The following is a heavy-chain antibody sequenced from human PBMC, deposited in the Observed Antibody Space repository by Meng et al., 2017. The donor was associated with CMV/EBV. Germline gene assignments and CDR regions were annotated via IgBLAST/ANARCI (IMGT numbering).Heavy chain of an antibody. CDR2: IIPIFGTA. Sequence: SVKVSCKASGGTFSSYAISWVRQAPGQGLEWMGGIIPIFGTASYAQKFQGRVTMTTDTSTSTAYMELRSLRSDDTAVYYCARDRTYYDFWSGYPLGYWGQGTLVTVSS. V-gene: IGHV1-69*05. J-gene: IGHJ4*02. D-gene: IGHD3-3*01. CDR1: GGTFSSYA. CDR3: ARDRTYYDFWSGYPLGY.